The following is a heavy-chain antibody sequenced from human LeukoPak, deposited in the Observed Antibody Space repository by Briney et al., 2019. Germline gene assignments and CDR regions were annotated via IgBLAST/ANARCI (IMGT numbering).Heavy chain of an antibody. CDR1: GGSISSSSYY. J-gene: IGHJ6*02. CDR3: ARDHDYVWGSLVGYYYGMDV. V-gene: IGHV4-39*07. D-gene: IGHD3-16*01. Sequence: SETLSLTCTVSGGSISSSSYYWGWIRQPPGKGLEWIGSIYYSGSTYYNPSLKSRVTISVDTSKNQFSLKLSSVTAADTAVYYCARDHDYVWGSLVGYYYGMDVWGQGTTVTVSS. CDR2: IYYSGST.